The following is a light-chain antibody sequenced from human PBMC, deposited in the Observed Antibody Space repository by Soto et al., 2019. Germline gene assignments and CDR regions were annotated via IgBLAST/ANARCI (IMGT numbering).Light chain of an antibody. CDR1: SSDVGGYNY. V-gene: IGLV2-14*01. CDR3: SSYTSSSTT. J-gene: IGLJ2*01. Sequence: QSVLTQPASVSGSPGQSITISCTGTSSDVGGYNYVSWYQQHPGKAPKIMIYDVSNRPSGVSNRFSGSKSGNTASLTISGLQAEDEADYYCSSYTSSSTTFGGGTKLTVL. CDR2: DVS.